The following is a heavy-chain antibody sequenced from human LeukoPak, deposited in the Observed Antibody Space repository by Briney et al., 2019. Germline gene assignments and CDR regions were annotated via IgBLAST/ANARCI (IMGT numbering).Heavy chain of an antibody. CDR2: IFYTGST. J-gene: IGHJ4*02. V-gene: IGHV4-39*07. Sequence: SETLSLTCTVSGDSISNNHYYWGWIRQPPGKGLEWIGHIFYTGSTYYNPSLKSRVTISVDTSKNQFSLKLSSVTAADTAVYFCARIFGFGGGYFDYWGQGTLVTVSS. CDR1: GDSISNNHYY. D-gene: IGHD3-10*01. CDR3: ARIFGFGGGYFDY.